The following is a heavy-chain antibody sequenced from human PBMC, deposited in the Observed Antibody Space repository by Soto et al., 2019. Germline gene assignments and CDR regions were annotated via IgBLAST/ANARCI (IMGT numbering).Heavy chain of an antibody. CDR2: ITGSGVTI. J-gene: IGHJ4*02. CDR1: GFSFSKYA. V-gene: IGHV3-23*01. D-gene: IGHD2-21*01. CDR3: EKDDVSGDGLWLVSD. Sequence: GCLLLACTPSGFSFSKYAMIWVRQAPGKGQEWVSGITGSGVTIEYSASVKGRFTISRDNSKNTVYLQMNSLRAEDTAMYYCEKDDVSGDGLWLVSDWGQGTQVTVSS.